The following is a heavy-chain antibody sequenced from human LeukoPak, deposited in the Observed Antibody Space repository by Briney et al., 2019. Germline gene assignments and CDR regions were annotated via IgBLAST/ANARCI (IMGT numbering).Heavy chain of an antibody. CDR2: INPSGGST. Sequence: ASVKVSCKASGYTFTSYYMHWVRQAPGQGLEWMGIINPSGGSTSYAQKFQGRVTMTRDTSTSTVYMELSSLRSEDTAVYYCARAIAAAGQDYYGMDVWGQGTTVTVSS. CDR1: GYTFTSYY. D-gene: IGHD6-13*01. CDR3: ARAIAAAGQDYYGMDV. J-gene: IGHJ6*02. V-gene: IGHV1-46*01.